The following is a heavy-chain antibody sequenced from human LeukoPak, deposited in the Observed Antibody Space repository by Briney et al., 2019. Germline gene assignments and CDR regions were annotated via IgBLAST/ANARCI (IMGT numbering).Heavy chain of an antibody. CDR2: ISAYNGNT. CDR1: GYTFTSYG. CDR3: ARGSPIEGVAGSRFDFDY. V-gene: IGHV1-18*01. D-gene: IGHD6-19*01. J-gene: IGHJ4*02. Sequence: ASVKVSCKASGYTFTSYGISWVRQAPGQGLEWMGWISAYNGNTNYAQKLQGRVTMTTDTSTSTAYMELRSLRSDDTAVYYCARGSPIEGVAGSRFDFDYWGQGTLVTVSS.